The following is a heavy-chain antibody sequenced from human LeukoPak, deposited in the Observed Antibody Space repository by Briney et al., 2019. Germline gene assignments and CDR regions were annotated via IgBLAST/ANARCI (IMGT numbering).Heavy chain of an antibody. CDR1: GFTFSSYE. CDR2: ISSSGSTI. J-gene: IGHJ4*02. Sequence: TGGSLRLSCAASGFTFSSYEMNWVRQAPGKGLEWVSYISSSGSTIYYADSVKGRFTISRDNAKNSLYLQMNSLRAEDTAVYYCASLIGTDFDYWGQGTLVTVSS. CDR3: ASLIGTDFDY. D-gene: IGHD3-10*01. V-gene: IGHV3-48*03.